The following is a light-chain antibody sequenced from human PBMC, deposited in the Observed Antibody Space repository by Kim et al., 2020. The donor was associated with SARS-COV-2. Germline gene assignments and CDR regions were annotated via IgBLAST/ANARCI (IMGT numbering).Light chain of an antibody. CDR3: QTYDGSLSGSI. J-gene: IGLJ2*01. Sequence: ELTQPPSVSGAPGQRVTISCTGSSSNIGTGYDVHWYQQLPGTAPKLLIYANTNRASGVPDRFSASKSGTSASLAITGLQAEDEADYYCQTYDGSLSGSIFGGGTQLTVL. CDR1: SSNIGTGYD. V-gene: IGLV1-40*01. CDR2: ANT.